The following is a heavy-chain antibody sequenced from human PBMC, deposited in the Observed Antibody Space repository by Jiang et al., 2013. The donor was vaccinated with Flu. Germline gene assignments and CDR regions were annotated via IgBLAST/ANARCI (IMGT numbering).Heavy chain of an antibody. D-gene: IGHD1-26*01. CDR3: ARAASYLIVGSAFDI. J-gene: IGHJ3*02. V-gene: IGHV6-1*01. Sequence: EWLGRTYYRSKWYNDYAVSVKSRITINPDTSKNQFSLQLNSVTPEDTAVYYCARAASYLIVGSAFDIWGQGTMVTVSS. CDR2: TYYRSKWYN.